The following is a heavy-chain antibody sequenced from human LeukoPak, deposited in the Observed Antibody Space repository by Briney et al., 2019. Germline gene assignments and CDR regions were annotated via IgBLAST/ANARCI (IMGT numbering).Heavy chain of an antibody. CDR1: GFTFSSYA. V-gene: IGHV3-23*01. Sequence: GALRLSCAASGFTFSSYAMSWVRQAPGKGLEWVSAIGGSDGSTYYADSVKGRFTISRDNSKNTLYLQMNSLRVEDTAVYYCAKDRGIAVAGSFDYWGQGTLVTVSS. CDR2: IGGSDGST. J-gene: IGHJ4*02. D-gene: IGHD6-19*01. CDR3: AKDRGIAVAGSFDY.